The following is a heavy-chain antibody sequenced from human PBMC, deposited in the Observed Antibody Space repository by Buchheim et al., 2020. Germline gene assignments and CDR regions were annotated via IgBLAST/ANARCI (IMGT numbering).Heavy chain of an antibody. Sequence: QVQLVESGGGLVKPGGSPRLSCAASGFTFSDSYMSWIRQAPGKGLEWVSYISSSSSFTNFADSVRGRFTISRDNAKNSLYLQMNSLRAEDTAVYYCARDRHDYGGPYYFDYWGQGTL. CDR2: ISSSSSFT. V-gene: IGHV3-11*06. D-gene: IGHD4-23*01. CDR1: GFTFSDSY. J-gene: IGHJ4*02. CDR3: ARDRHDYGGPYYFDY.